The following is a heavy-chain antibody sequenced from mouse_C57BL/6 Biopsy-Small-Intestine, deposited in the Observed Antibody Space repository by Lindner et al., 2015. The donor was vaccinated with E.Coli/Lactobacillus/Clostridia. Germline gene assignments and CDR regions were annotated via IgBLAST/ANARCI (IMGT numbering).Heavy chain of an antibody. Sequence: VQLQESGGDLVKPGGSLKLSCAASGFTFSNYGMSWIRQTPDKRLEWVTTISNGGSYTYYPDSVKGRFTISRDNAKNTLYLQMSSLKSEDTAMYYCARTGVLYFDYWGQGTTLTVSS. CDR3: ARTGVLYFDY. J-gene: IGHJ2*01. V-gene: IGHV5-6*01. CDR1: GFTFSNYG. CDR2: ISNGGSYT. D-gene: IGHD4-1*01.